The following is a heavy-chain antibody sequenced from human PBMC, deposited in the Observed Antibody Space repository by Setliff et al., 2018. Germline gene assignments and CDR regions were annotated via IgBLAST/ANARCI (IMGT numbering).Heavy chain of an antibody. V-gene: IGHV5-51*01. CDR3: ARYDSSGYHYYYGMDV. D-gene: IGHD3-22*01. CDR2: IYPGDSDT. CDR1: GYTFTSYW. J-gene: IGHJ6*02. Sequence: GASVKVSCKASGYTFTSYWIGWVRQMPGKGLEWMGVIYPGDSDTRYSPSFQGQVTISADKSISTAYLQWSSLKASDTAMYYCARYDSSGYHYYYGMDVWGQGTTVTVSS.